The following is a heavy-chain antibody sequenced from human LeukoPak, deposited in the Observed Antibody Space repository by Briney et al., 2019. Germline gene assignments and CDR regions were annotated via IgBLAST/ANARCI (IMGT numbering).Heavy chain of an antibody. CDR2: INPNGGST. V-gene: IGHV1-46*01. Sequence: ASVKVSCKASGYTFTSYYMNWVREAPGQELEWMGIINPNGGSTSYAQKFQGRVTMARATSTSTVYMELSSLRSEDTAVYYCARAANMFGDEFDYWGQGTLVTVSS. J-gene: IGHJ4*02. CDR3: ARAANMFGDEFDY. CDR1: GYTFTSYY. D-gene: IGHD3-10*02.